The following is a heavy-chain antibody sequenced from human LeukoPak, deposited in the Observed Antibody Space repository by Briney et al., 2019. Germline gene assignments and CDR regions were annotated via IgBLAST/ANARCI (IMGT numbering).Heavy chain of an antibody. CDR1: GYTFSTYY. V-gene: IGHV1-46*01. CDR2: IHPTDGST. D-gene: IGHD3-10*01. Sequence: ASVNVSCKPSGYTFSTYYMHWVRQAPGQGLEWLGIIHPTDGSTIYTQKIQGRVTMTRDTATGTVYLELSSLRSEDTAVYWCARANGGGLDYWGQGTLITVSS. J-gene: IGHJ4*02. CDR3: ARANGGGLDY.